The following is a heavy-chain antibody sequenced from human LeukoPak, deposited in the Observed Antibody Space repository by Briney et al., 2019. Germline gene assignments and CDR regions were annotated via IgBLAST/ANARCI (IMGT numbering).Heavy chain of an antibody. J-gene: IGHJ4*02. CDR2: IYTSGST. Sequence: SETLSLTCTVSGGSISSGSYYWSWIRQPAGKGLEWIGRIYTSGSTNYNPSLKSRVTISVDTSKNQFSLKLSSVTAADTAVYYCARGFHWGQGTLVTVSS. CDR1: GGSISSGSYY. V-gene: IGHV4-61*02. CDR3: ARGFH.